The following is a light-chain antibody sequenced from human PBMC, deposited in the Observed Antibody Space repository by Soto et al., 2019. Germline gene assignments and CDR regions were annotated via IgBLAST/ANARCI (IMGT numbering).Light chain of an antibody. CDR2: WAS. V-gene: IGKV4-1*01. CDR3: QQYYSTPPWT. J-gene: IGKJ1*01. Sequence: DIVMTQSPDSLAVSLGERATINCKSSQSVLYNSNNKNYLAWYQQKPGQPPKLLIYWASTRESGVPDRFSGSGSGTDFTLTISSLQAEDVAVYYCQQYYSTPPWTFGQGTKVDI. CDR1: QSVLYNSNNKNY.